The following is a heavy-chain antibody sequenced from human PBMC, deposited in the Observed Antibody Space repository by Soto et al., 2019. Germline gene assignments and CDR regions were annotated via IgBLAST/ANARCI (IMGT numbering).Heavy chain of an antibody. CDR1: GYTFTSYA. D-gene: IGHD2-8*01. CDR2: INAGNGNT. J-gene: IGHJ4*02. V-gene: IGHV1-3*01. CDR3: ARGHQRDGFDY. Sequence: ASVKVSCKASGYTFTSYAMHWVRQAPGQRLEWMGWINAGNGNTKYSQKFQGRVTITRDTSASTAYMELRSLRSDDTAVYYCARGHQRDGFDYWGQGTLVTVSS.